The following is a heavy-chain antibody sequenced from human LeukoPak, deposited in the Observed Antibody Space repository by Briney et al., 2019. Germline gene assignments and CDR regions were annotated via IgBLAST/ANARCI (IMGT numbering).Heavy chain of an antibody. CDR2: ISSSSSYT. CDR1: GFTFSTYA. D-gene: IGHD6-19*01. CDR3: ARVSIAVAGTTYYYYGMDV. J-gene: IGHJ6*02. Sequence: GGSLRLSCAASGFTFSTYAMHWVRQAPGKGLEWVSYISSSSSYTNYADSVKGRFTISRENAKNSLYLQMNSLRAEDTAVYYCARVSIAVAGTTYYYYGMDVWGQGTTVTVSS. V-gene: IGHV3-21*05.